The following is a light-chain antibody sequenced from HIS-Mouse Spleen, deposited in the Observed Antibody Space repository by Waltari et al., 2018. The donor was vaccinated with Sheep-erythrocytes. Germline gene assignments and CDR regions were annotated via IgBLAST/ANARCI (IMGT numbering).Light chain of an antibody. CDR1: ALPKKY. V-gene: IGLV3-10*01. Sequence: SYELTQPPSVSVSPGQTARITCSGDALPKKYAYWYQQKSGQAPVLVIYEDFKRPSGIPERFSGSSSGQMATLTISGAQVEDEADYYCYSTDSSGNHRVFGTGTKVTVL. J-gene: IGLJ1*01. CDR2: EDF. CDR3: YSTDSSGNHRV.